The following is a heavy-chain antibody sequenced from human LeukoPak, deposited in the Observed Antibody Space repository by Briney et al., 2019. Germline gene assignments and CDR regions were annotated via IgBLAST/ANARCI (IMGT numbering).Heavy chain of an antibody. CDR3: ASCPSAYYDFWSGGNWFDP. Sequence: SETLSLTCTVSGGSISSYYWSWIRQPPGKGLEWIGYIYYSGSTNYNPSLKSRVTISVDTSKDQFSLKLSSVTAADTAVYYCASCPSAYYDFWSGGNWFDPWGQGTLVTVSS. D-gene: IGHD3-3*01. CDR1: GGSISSYY. V-gene: IGHV4-59*08. CDR2: IYYSGST. J-gene: IGHJ5*02.